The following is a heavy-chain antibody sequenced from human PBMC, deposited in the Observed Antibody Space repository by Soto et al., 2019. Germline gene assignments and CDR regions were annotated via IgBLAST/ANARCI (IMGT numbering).Heavy chain of an antibody. CDR1: GFTFTSSA. V-gene: IGHV1-58*02. CDR3: AADRYFAKSYYYGMDV. CDR2: IVVGSGNT. D-gene: IGHD3-9*01. Sequence: SVKVSCKASGFTFTSSAMQWVRQARGQRLEWIGWIVVGSGNTNYAQKFQERVTITRDMSTSTAYMELSSLRSEDTAVYYCAADRYFAKSYYYGMDVWGQGTTVTVSS. J-gene: IGHJ6*02.